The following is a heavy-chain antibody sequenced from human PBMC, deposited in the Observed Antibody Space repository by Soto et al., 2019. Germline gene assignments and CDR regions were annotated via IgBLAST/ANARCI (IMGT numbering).Heavy chain of an antibody. CDR1: GFPFSTYG. CDR2: VWYDGSDR. V-gene: IGHV3-33*01. D-gene: IGHD3-3*01. CDR3: ASQYDFWSGLEY. J-gene: IGHJ4*02. Sequence: PGGSLRLSCXASGFPFSTYGMHWVRQAPGKGLEWVAVVWYDGSDRYYADSVKGRFAISRDNSKNTLYLQMDSLRAEDTALYFCASQYDFWSGLEYWGQGTLVTVSS.